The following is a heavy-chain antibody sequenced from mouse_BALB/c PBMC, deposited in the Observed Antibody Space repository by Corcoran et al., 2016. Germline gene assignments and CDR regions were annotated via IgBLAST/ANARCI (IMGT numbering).Heavy chain of an antibody. CDR2: INTYTGEP. V-gene: IGHV9-1*02. J-gene: IGHJ3*01. D-gene: IGHD2-4*01. CDR1: GYTFTYYG. CDR3: ARGGITSFAY. Sequence: QIPLVQSGPELKNAGETVKISCNASGYTFTYYGMKWVQQAPGQGLMWMGWINTYTGEPTYADDFKGRFAFSLETSASTAYLQINNLKNEDIATYFCARGGITSFAYWGQGPLVIVSA.